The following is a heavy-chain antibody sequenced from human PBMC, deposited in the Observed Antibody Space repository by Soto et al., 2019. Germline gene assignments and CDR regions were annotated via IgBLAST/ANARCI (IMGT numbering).Heavy chain of an antibody. J-gene: IGHJ4*02. CDR1: GGSFSGYY. V-gene: IGHV4-34*01. CDR3: TRELHYYDSSGYPYYFDY. CDR2: INHSGST. Sequence: SETLSLTCAVYGGSFSGYYWSWIRQPPGKGLEWIGEINHSGSTNYNPSLKSRVTISVDTSKNQFSLKLSSVTAADTAVYYCTRELHYYDSSGYPYYFDYWGQGTLVTVSS. D-gene: IGHD3-22*01.